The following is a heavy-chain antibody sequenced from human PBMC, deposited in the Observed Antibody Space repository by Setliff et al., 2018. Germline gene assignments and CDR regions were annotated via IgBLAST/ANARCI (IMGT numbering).Heavy chain of an antibody. CDR1: GYSISSGHY. V-gene: IGHV4-38-2*02. CDR2: ISHSGST. D-gene: IGHD4-17*01. CDR3: AGGRRYDYGWDFDY. J-gene: IGHJ4*02. Sequence: SETLSLTCTVSGYSISSGHYWGWIRQPPGKVLEWIGSISHSGSTYYNPSLRSRVTISLDTSKNQFSPKLTSVTAADTAVYYCAGGRRYDYGWDFDYWGQGTLVTV.